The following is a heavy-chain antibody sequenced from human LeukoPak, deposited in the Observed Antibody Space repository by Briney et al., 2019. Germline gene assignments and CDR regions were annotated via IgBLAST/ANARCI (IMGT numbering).Heavy chain of an antibody. CDR3: AKSRTGIAAAPIDY. D-gene: IGHD6-13*01. J-gene: IGHJ4*02. CDR1: GFTFSTYW. Sequence: GGSLRLSCAASGFTFSTYWMSWVRQAPGKGLEWVANIKQDGSEKYYVDSVKGRFTISRDNAKNSLYLQMNSLRAEDMALYYCAKSRTGIAAAPIDYWGQGTLVTVSS. V-gene: IGHV3-7*03. CDR2: IKQDGSEK.